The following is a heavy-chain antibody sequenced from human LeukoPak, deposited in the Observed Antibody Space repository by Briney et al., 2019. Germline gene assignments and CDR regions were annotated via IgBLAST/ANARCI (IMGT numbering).Heavy chain of an antibody. CDR2: ISYDGSNK. J-gene: IGHJ6*03. V-gene: IGHV3-30*03. CDR1: GFTFSSYD. D-gene: IGHD2-15*01. Sequence: PVRSLRLSCAASGFTFSSYDMHWVRQAPGKGLEWVAVISYDGSNKYYADSVKGRFTISRDNSKNTLFLQMNSLRAEDTAVYYCARRALGRYCSGGSCYPVYYMDVWGKGTTVTISS. CDR3: ARRALGRYCSGGSCYPVYYMDV.